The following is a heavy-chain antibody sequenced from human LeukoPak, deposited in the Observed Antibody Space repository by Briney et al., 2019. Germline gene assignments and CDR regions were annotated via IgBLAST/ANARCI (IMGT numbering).Heavy chain of an antibody. J-gene: IGHJ3*01. V-gene: IGHV3-30*04. CDR1: GFTFSSYA. Sequence: GGSLRLSCAASGFTFSSYAMHWVRQAPGKGLEWVAVISYDGSNKYYADSVKGRFTISRDNSKNTLYLQMNSLRAEDTAVYYCARDFLHLGGWGQGTMVTVSS. CDR3: ARDFLHLGG. D-gene: IGHD3-16*01. CDR2: ISYDGSNK.